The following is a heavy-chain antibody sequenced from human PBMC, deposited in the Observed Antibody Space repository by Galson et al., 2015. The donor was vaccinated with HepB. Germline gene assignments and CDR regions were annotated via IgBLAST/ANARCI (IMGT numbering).Heavy chain of an antibody. CDR3: ARDPGSRRGYFDWLRSDV. V-gene: IGHV3-48*01. J-gene: IGHJ6*02. CDR2: ISSSPSTI. Sequence: SLRLSCAASGFTFSSYSMNWVRQAPGKGLEWISYISSSPSTIYYADSVRGRFTISRDNARTSLYLQMNTLRAEDTAVYYCARDPGSRRGYFDWLRSDVWGQGTTVTVSS. D-gene: IGHD3-9*01. CDR1: GFTFSSYS.